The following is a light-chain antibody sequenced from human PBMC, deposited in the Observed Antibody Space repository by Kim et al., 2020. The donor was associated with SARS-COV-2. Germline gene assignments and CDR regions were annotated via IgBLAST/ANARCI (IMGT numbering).Light chain of an antibody. Sequence: ELTQPPSASGTPGQRVTISCSGSSSNIGSNNVVWYQQLPGAAPNLLIYSNNQRPSGIPDRFSGSRSGTSASLAISGPQSGDEADYYCAVWDDSLKQGVFGGGTQLTVL. CDR1: SSNIGSNN. CDR2: SNN. V-gene: IGLV1-44*01. CDR3: AVWDDSLKQGV. J-gene: IGLJ3*02.